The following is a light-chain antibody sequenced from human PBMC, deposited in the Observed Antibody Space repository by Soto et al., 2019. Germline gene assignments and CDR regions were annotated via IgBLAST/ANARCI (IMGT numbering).Light chain of an antibody. CDR1: RSNIGSNT. V-gene: IGLV1-44*01. J-gene: IGLJ1*01. Sequence: QSALAQPPSTSGTPGQRVTISCSGSRSNIGSNTVTWYQQLPVTATKLLIYSNNKRTSWVHDRFSGSKSGTSASLAISGLQSEDEADYYCAAWDDSPXGSYVFGNGT. CDR2: SNN. CDR3: AAWDDSPXGSYV.